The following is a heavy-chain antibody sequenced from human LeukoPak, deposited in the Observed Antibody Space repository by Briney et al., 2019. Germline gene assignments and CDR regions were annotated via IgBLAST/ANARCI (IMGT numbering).Heavy chain of an antibody. CDR3: ANRPRSSSPGYYMDV. Sequence: SETLSLTCAIHGGSLSGYYWNWIRQAPGKGLEWIGEIYHSGDTTYNPSLKSRVTISMDRSKKQFSLSLTSVTAADTAVYYCANRPRSSSPGYYMDVWGEGTTVTVSS. CDR1: GGSLSGYY. D-gene: IGHD6-6*01. J-gene: IGHJ6*03. CDR2: IYHSGDT. V-gene: IGHV4-34*01.